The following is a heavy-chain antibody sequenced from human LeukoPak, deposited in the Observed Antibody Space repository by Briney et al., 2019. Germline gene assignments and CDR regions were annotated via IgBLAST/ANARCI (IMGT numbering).Heavy chain of an antibody. CDR2: ISAYNGNT. J-gene: IGHJ4*02. V-gene: IGHV1-18*01. CDR1: GYTFTSYG. D-gene: IGHD3-10*01. CDR3: ARGRVRGVIYSPFDY. Sequence: GASVKVSCKASGYTFTSYGISWVRQAPGQGLEWMGWISAYNGNTNYAQKLQGRVTMTTDTSTSTAYMELRSLRSDDTAVYYCARGRVRGVIYSPFDYWAREPWSPSPQ.